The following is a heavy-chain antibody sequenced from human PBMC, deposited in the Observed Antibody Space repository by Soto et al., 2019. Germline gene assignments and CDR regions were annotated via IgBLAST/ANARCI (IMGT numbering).Heavy chain of an antibody. CDR2: ISGSGGST. J-gene: IGHJ4*02. CDR1: GFAFSSYA. D-gene: IGHD1-20*01. CDR3: ARGITGTTFDY. Sequence: EVQLLESGGGLVQPGGSLRLSCAASGFAFSSYAMSWVRQAPGKGLEWVSGISGSGGSTYYADSVKGRFTISRDNSKNTLYLQMNSLRAEDTAVYYCARGITGTTFDYWGQGTLVTVSS. V-gene: IGHV3-23*01.